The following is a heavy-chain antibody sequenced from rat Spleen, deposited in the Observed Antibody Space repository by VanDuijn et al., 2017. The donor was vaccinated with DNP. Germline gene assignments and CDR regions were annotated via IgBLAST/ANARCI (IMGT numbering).Heavy chain of an antibody. V-gene: IGHV3-3*01. CDR3: ARWTRYFDY. Sequence: EVQLQASGPGLVKPSQSLSLTCSVTAYSITSSFRWNWIRKFPGNKLEWMGYVDGAGSTNYNPSLKSRISITRDTSKNHLFLQLNSVTTEDTATYYCARWTRYFDYWGQGVMVTVSS. J-gene: IGHJ2*01. D-gene: IGHD1-7*01. CDR2: VDGAGST. CDR1: AYSITSSFR.